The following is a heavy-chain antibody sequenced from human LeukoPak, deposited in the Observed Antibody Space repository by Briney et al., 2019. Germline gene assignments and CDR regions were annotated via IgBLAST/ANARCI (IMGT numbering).Heavy chain of an antibody. CDR3: ARDFYGDDGHHPFDY. CDR2: IYASGST. D-gene: IGHD2/OR15-2a*01. V-gene: IGHV4-4*07. J-gene: IGHJ4*02. CDR1: GGSLGNYY. Sequence: SETLSLTCSVSGGSLGNYYWNWLRQPAGKGLEWIGRIYASGSTNYNPSLKSRVTISMDKSKNHFSLNLKSVTAADTAFYYCARDFYGDDGHHPFDYWGQGIQVTVSS.